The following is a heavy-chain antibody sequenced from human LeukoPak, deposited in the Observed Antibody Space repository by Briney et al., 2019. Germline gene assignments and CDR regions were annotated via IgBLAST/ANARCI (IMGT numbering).Heavy chain of an antibody. V-gene: IGHV3-66*01. D-gene: IGHD6-13*01. J-gene: IGHJ5*02. CDR2: IYSGGET. CDR3: TRDPPAVAINTYA. Sequence: GGSLRLSCAASGVSVSSNFMIWVRQAPGKGLEWVSLIYSGGETSYADSVKGRFSISRDNSKNTLYLQMNSLRVEDTAVYYCTRDPPAVAINTYAWGQGTLVTVSS. CDR1: GVSVSSNF.